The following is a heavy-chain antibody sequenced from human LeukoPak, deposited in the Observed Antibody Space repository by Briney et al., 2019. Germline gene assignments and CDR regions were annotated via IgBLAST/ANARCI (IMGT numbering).Heavy chain of an antibody. CDR1: RFTFDDYA. V-gene: IGHV3-43*02. D-gene: IGHD5-18*01. Sequence: GGCLRLSCAASRFTFDDYAMHWVRPAPGKGLEWVSLISGNGYRTYYADSVKGRFTISRDNRKNSLYLQMNSLRTEDTALYYCAKGSVDTAMATDYWGQGTLVSVSS. CDR2: ISGNGYRT. J-gene: IGHJ4*02. CDR3: AKGSVDTAMATDY.